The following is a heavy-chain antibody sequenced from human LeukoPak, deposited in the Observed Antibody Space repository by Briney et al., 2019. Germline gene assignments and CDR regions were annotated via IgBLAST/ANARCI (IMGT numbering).Heavy chain of an antibody. Sequence: GGSLRLSCAASGFTFSSYSMNWVRQAPGKGLEWVSYISSSSSTIYYADSVKGRFTISRDNAKNSLYLQMNSLRAEDTAVYYCARDTLVGATRLDYWGQGTLVTVSS. D-gene: IGHD1-26*01. J-gene: IGHJ4*02. CDR1: GFTFSSYS. CDR3: ARDTLVGATRLDY. V-gene: IGHV3-48*04. CDR2: ISSSSSTI.